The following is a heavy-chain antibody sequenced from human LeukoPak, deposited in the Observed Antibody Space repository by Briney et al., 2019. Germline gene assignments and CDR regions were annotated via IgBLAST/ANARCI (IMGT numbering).Heavy chain of an antibody. CDR1: GGSINNYY. J-gene: IGHJ3*02. D-gene: IGHD2-15*01. Sequence: SETLSLTCTVSGGSINNYYWSWIRQPAGKGLEWIGRIYTRGSTNYNPSLKSRVTMSVDTSKNQLSLKLSSVTAADTAVYYSARGRYCSADICSGGDAFHIWGQGTMVSVSS. CDR3: ARGRYCSADICSGGDAFHI. V-gene: IGHV4-4*07. CDR2: IYTRGST.